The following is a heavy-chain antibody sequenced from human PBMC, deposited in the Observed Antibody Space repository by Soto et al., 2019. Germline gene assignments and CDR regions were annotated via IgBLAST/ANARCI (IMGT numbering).Heavy chain of an antibody. CDR1: GGSFSGYY. J-gene: IGHJ5*02. CDR3: ARDFFDSSDYTTNWFDP. Sequence: ASETLSLTCAVYGGSFSGYYWAWIRQPPGEGLEWIGSIYHTGNAYYNPSLKSRVTISVDTSKNQFSLKLTSVTAADAALYYCARDFFDSSDYTTNWFDPWGQGTLVTVSS. CDR2: IYHTGNA. D-gene: IGHD3-22*01. V-gene: IGHV4-34*01.